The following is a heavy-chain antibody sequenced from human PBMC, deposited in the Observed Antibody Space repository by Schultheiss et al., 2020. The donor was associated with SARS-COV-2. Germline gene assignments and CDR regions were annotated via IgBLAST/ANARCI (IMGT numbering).Heavy chain of an antibody. CDR1: GFTFSSYE. Sequence: GGSLRLSCAASGFTFSSYEMNWVRQAPGKGLEWVAVISYDGSNKYYADSVKGRFTISRDNSKNTLYLQMNSLRAEDTAVYYCARERRSYYSFDYWGQGTLVTVSS. D-gene: IGHD1-26*01. CDR3: ARERRSYYSFDY. CDR2: ISYDGSNK. V-gene: IGHV3-30*03. J-gene: IGHJ4*02.